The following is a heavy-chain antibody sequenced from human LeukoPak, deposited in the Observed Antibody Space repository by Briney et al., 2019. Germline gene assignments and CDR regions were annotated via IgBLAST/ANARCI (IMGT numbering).Heavy chain of an antibody. CDR1: GFTFTSYA. D-gene: IGHD3-9*01. CDR3: AKGGNVLRFFDWLLPDFDY. Sequence: GGSLRLSCAASGFTFTSYAMSWVRQAPGKGLEWVSVISGSGVSTHYADSVKGRFTISRDNSKNTLYLQMNSLRAEDTAIYYCAKGGNVLRFFDWLLPDFDYWGQGILANVSS. CDR2: ISGSGVST. J-gene: IGHJ4*02. V-gene: IGHV3-23*01.